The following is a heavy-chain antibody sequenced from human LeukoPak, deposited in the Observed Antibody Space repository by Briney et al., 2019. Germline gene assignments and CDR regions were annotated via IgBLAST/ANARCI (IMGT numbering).Heavy chain of an antibody. CDR2: ISYDGSNK. D-gene: IGHD3-10*01. CDR1: GFTFSSYG. CDR3: AKDKIWFGELLDY. J-gene: IGHJ4*02. V-gene: IGHV3-30*18. Sequence: GGSLRLSCAASGFTFSSYGMHWVRQAPGQGPEWVAVISYDGSNKYYADSVKGRFTISRDNSKNTLYLQMNSLRAEDTAVYYCAKDKIWFGELLDYWGQGTLVTVSS.